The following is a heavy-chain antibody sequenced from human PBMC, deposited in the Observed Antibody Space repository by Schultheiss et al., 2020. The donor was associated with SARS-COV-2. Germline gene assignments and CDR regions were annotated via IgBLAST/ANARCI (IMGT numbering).Heavy chain of an antibody. V-gene: IGHV3-48*04. Sequence: GESLKISCAASGFTFSNYGMNWVRQAPGKGLEWLSHISGSSNTIYYADSVKGRFTISRDNAKNSLFLQMNSLKVEDTAVYYCAKVGDCTGDNCYKFYYYGMDVWGQGTTVTVSS. D-gene: IGHD2-8*02. CDR2: ISGSSNTI. CDR1: GFTFSNYG. CDR3: AKVGDCTGDNCYKFYYYGMDV. J-gene: IGHJ6*02.